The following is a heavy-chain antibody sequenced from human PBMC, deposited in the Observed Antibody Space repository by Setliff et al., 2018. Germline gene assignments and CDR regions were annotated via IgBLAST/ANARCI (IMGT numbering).Heavy chain of an antibody. CDR1: GGSFSGYY. Sequence: SETLSLTCAVYGGSFSGYYWSWIRQPPGKGLEWIGEINHSGSTNYNPSLKSRVTISVDTSKNQFSLKLSSVTAADTAVYYCARLSRMTTKRDDAFDIWGQGTMVTVS. V-gene: IGHV4-34*01. D-gene: IGHD4-17*01. J-gene: IGHJ3*02. CDR2: INHSGST. CDR3: ARLSRMTTKRDDAFDI.